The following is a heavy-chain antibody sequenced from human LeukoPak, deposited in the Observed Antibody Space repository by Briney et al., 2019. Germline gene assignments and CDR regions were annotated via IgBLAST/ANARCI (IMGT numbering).Heavy chain of an antibody. D-gene: IGHD6-13*01. CDR3: ARRARAAARYFDY. CDR2: IYYSGST. J-gene: IGHJ4*02. V-gene: IGHV4-59*01. Sequence: SETLFLTCTVSGGSISSYYWSWIRQPPGKGLEWIGYIYYSGSTNYNPSLKSRVTISVDTSKNQFSLKLSSVTAADTAVYYCARRARAAARYFDYWGQGTLVTVSS. CDR1: GGSISSYY.